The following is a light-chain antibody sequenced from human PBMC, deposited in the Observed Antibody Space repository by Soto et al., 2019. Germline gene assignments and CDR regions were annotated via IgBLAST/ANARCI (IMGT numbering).Light chain of an antibody. CDR2: GAS. V-gene: IGKV3-20*01. CDR3: QQYGSSPPLT. J-gene: IGKJ4*01. CDR1: QSISSN. Sequence: EIVMTQSPATLSVSPGERATLSCRASQSISSNFAWYQQRPGQAPRLLIYGASSRAPGIPDRFSGSGSGTDFTLTISRLEPEDFAVYYCQQYGSSPPLTFGGGTKVDIK.